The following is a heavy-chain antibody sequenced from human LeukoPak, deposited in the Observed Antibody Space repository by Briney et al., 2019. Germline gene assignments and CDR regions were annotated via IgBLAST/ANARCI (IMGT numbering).Heavy chain of an antibody. CDR1: GFTFSSYG. Sequence: GGSLRLSCAASGFTFSSYGMTWVRQAPGKGLEWVSWTSSSSTYISYADSVKGRFTISRDDAGNSLYLHMNSLRAEDTAVYYCARVGAYYDSSGYSPIDYWGQGTLVTVSS. D-gene: IGHD3-22*01. CDR2: TSSSSTYI. CDR3: ARVGAYYDSSGYSPIDY. J-gene: IGHJ4*02. V-gene: IGHV3-21*01.